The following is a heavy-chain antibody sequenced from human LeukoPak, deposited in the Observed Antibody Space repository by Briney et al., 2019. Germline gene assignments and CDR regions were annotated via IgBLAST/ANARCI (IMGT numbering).Heavy chain of an antibody. CDR3: ARARNYYDSSDYYYEGDAFDI. CDR2: IYYRGST. CDR1: GGSISSYH. Sequence: SETLSLTCTVSGGSISSYHWSWIRQPPGKGLECIGYIYYRGSTNYNPSPKSRVTISVDTSQNQFSLKLSSVTAADTDVYYCARARNYYDSSDYYYEGDAFDIWGQGTMVTVSS. D-gene: IGHD3-22*01. V-gene: IGHV4-59*01. J-gene: IGHJ3*02.